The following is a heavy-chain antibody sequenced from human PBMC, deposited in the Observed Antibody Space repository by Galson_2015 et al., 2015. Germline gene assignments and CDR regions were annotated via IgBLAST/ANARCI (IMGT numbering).Heavy chain of an antibody. D-gene: IGHD1-14*01. V-gene: IGHV3-30*18. J-gene: IGHJ4*02. CDR1: GFTFSSYG. CDR3: AKVRRTRDRGEGDY. Sequence: SLRLSCAASGFTFSSYGMHWVRQAPGKGLEWVAVISYDGSNKYYADSVKGRCTSSRDNSKNTLYLQMNSRREEDTAGEDWAKVRRTRDRGEGDYGGQ. CDR2: ISYDGSNK.